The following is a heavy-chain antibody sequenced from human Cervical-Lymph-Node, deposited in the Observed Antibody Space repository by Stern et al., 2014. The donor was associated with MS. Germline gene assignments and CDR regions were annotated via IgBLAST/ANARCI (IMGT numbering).Heavy chain of an antibody. J-gene: IGHJ4*02. CDR2: INPATGGT. D-gene: IGHD3-10*01. CDR1: GYTFSIYY. V-gene: IGHV1-46*04. Sequence: VQLVQSGTEVKKSGASVRVSCKASGYTFSIYYMHWVRQAPGQGLEWLGIINPATGGTTYAQKLQDRVTMTNDSSTSTLYLEMSNLVSEDTAIYFCARQNMVRGVTELDFWGQGTLVTVSS. CDR3: ARQNMVRGVTELDF.